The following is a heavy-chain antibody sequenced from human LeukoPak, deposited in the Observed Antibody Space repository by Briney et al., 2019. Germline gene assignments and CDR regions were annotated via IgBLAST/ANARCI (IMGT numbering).Heavy chain of an antibody. J-gene: IGHJ5*02. D-gene: IGHD2/OR15-2a*01. V-gene: IGHV4-39*01. CDR2: IYYSGST. Sequence: SETLSLTCTVSGGSTSSSSYYWGWIRQPPGKGLEWIGSIYYSGSTYYNPSLKSRVTISADTSKNQFSLKLSSVTAADTAVYFCARLAYCSSITCYADPWGQGTLVTVSS. CDR1: GGSTSSSSYY. CDR3: ARLAYCSSITCYADP.